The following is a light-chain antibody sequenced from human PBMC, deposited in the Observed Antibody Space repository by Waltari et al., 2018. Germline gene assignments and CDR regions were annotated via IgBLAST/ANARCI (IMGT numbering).Light chain of an antibody. CDR1: SSAVWLSDF. J-gene: IGLJ2*01. CDR2: EGS. Sequence: QSALTQPASVSGSPGQSITISCTETSSAVWLSDFVSWHQQPPGKAPKLIIYEGSKRPSGVSNRFSASKSGNTASLTISGLQPEDEADYYCCSYAGGSTSVVFGGGTKLTVL. V-gene: IGLV2-23*01. CDR3: CSYAGGSTSVV.